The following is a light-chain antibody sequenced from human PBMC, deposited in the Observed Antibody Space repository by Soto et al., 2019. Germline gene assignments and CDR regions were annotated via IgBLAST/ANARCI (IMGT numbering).Light chain of an antibody. J-gene: IGLJ2*01. V-gene: IGLV2-23*03. CDR2: EGT. CDR3: CSYAGRSTVV. Sequence: QSALTQPATVSASPGQSITISCTGTSADVGGYNLVSWYQHHPGNAPKLIIFEGTKRPSGVSSRFSGSKSGNTASLTISGLQAEDEADYSCCSYAGRSTVVFGGGTKVTVL. CDR1: SADVGGYNL.